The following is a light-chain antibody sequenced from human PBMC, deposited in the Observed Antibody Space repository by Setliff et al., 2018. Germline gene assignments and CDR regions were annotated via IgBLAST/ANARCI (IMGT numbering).Light chain of an antibody. J-gene: IGLJ1*01. CDR3: AAWDDSLNVYV. CDR1: SSNIGSNT. CDR2: RNN. Sequence: VLTQPPSASGTPGQRVTISCSGSSSNIGSNTVNWYQQLPGTAPKLLIYRNNQRPSGVPDRFSGSKSGTSASLAISGLQSEDEADYYCAAWDDSLNVYVFGTGTKVTVL. V-gene: IGLV1-44*01.